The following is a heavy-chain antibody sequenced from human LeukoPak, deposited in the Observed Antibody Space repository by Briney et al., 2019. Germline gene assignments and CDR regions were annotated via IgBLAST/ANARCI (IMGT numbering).Heavy chain of an antibody. CDR3: ARLERSGWTDAFDI. V-gene: IGHV3-7*01. CDR2: IKQDGSEK. CDR1: GFTFSSYW. Sequence: GGSLRLSCAASGFTFSSYWMSWVRQAPGKGLEWVANIKQDGSEKYYVDSVKGRFTIYRDNAKNSLYLQMNSLRAEDTAVYYCARLERSGWTDAFDIWGQGTMVTVSS. D-gene: IGHD6-19*01. J-gene: IGHJ3*02.